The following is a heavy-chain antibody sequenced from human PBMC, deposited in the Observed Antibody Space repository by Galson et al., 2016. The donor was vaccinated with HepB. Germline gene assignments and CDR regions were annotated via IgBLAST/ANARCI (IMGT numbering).Heavy chain of an antibody. V-gene: IGHV4-59*08. D-gene: IGHD3-16*01. CDR1: GDSIFDFH. J-gene: IGHJ4*02. Sequence: SETLSLTCSVSGDSIFDFHWSWVRQPPGKGLEWIGYIYYTGTTNYNSSLKSRLTMSVDTSKNEFSLKLSSVTAADTAVYYCARILGDFGEVYYFDSWGQGILVTVSS. CDR2: IYYTGTT. CDR3: ARILGDFGEVYYFDS.